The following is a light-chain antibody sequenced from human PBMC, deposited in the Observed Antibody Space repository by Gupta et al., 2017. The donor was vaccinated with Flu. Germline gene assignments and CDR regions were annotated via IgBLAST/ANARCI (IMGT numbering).Light chain of an antibody. Sequence: DIQMTQSPSSLSASVGDRVTITCRASQSISSYLNWYQQKPGKAPKLLIYAASSLQSRVPSRFRRPPSRTDFTLTISRLHLADFATYYCQQCYSTPPTFGQGTKLEL. CDR2: AAS. CDR3: QQCYSTPPT. J-gene: IGKJ1*01. V-gene: IGKV1-39*01. CDR1: QSISSY.